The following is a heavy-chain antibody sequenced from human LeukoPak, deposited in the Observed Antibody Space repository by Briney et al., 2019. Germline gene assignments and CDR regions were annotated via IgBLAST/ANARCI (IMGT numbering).Heavy chain of an antibody. CDR3: ARGGTTTRPFDY. CDR2: LYYSGNT. J-gene: IGHJ4*02. V-gene: IGHV4-59*12. CDR1: GGSISSYY. Sequence: SETLSLTCTVSGGSISSYYWHWIRQPPGKGLEWIGYLYYSGNTNYNPSLKSRVIISVDTSKNEFSLKLSSVTAADTAVYYCARGGTTTRPFDYWGQGTLVSVSS. D-gene: IGHD1-1*01.